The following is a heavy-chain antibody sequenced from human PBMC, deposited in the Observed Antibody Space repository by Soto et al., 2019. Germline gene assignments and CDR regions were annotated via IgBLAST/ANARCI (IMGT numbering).Heavy chain of an antibody. CDR3: ARDVVKRSYYDFWSGSLF. D-gene: IGHD3-3*01. J-gene: IGHJ4*02. CDR2: IKHDAGET. Sequence: GGSLRLSCAASGLTFSSSWMSWVRQAPGKGLEWVVSIKHDAGETYYLDSVKGRFTVSRDNAKNSLYLQMDSLRVEDTAMYYCARDVVKRSYYDFWSGSLFWGQGSLVTVSS. V-gene: IGHV3-7*01. CDR1: GLTFSSSW.